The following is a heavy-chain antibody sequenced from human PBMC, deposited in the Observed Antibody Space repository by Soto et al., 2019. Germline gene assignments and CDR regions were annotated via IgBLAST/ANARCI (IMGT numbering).Heavy chain of an antibody. CDR2: IYSSGNT. CDR3: ARHGSSGWSDN. V-gene: IGHV4-39*01. J-gene: IGHJ4*02. CDR1: GGSINSGDYY. D-gene: IGHD6-19*01. Sequence: SETLSLTCTVSGGSINSGDYYWNWIRQPPGKGLEWIGSIYSSGNTYYNPSLKSRVTISVDTSKNQFSLKLSSVTAADTAVYYCARHGSSGWSDNWGQGTLVTVSS.